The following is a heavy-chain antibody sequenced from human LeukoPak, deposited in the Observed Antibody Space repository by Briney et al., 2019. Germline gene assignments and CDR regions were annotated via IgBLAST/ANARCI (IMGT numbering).Heavy chain of an antibody. D-gene: IGHD3-3*01. CDR1: SPSIRSSSYY. CDR2: SYYSGST. J-gene: IGHJ5*02. V-gene: IGHV4-39*01. CDR3: ASIGPPAPASGDDP. Sequence: SHTQSPTRTLSSPSIRSSSYYSGWIRQPPGKGLQWIGSSYYSGSTYYTPSLKSRVTISVDTSKNQFSLKLSSVNAPDTAVYYCASIGPPAPASGDDPWGQGTLVTVSS.